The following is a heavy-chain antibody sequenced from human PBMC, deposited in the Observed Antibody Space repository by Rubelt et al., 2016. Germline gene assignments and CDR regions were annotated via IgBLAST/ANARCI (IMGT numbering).Heavy chain of an antibody. D-gene: IGHD2-15*01. CDR1: GFTFTGAW. CDR3: SRYCSGGSCYLSVDY. J-gene: IGHJ4*02. Sequence: EVQLVQSGGGLAKPGGSLRLSCVGSGFTFTGAWMMWVRQAPGKGLEWVGFIRSKAYGATTEYAASVKGRFTMSSDYPRTIAYLQMNSLKTQDTAVYYGSRYCSGGSCYLSVDYWGQGTLVTVSS. V-gene: IGHV3-49*04. CDR2: IRSKAYGATT.